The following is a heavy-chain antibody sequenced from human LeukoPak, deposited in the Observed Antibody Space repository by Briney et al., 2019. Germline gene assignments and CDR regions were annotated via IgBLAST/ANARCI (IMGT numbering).Heavy chain of an antibody. CDR3: AKDVGY. V-gene: IGHV3-30*18. D-gene: IGHD1-26*01. J-gene: IGHJ4*02. CDR2: ISYDGSNK. Sequence: PGRSLRLSCAASGFTFSSYGMHWVRQAPGKGLEWVAVISYDGSNKYYADSVKGRFTISRDNSKNTLYLQMNSLRAEDTAVYYCAKDVGYWGQGTLVTVSS. CDR1: GFTFSSYG.